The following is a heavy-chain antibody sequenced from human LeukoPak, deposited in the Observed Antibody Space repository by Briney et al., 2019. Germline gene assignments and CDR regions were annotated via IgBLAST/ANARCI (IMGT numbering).Heavy chain of an antibody. V-gene: IGHV4-59*01. CDR3: ARDNRSYVFSWFDP. D-gene: IGHD1-26*01. CDR1: GGSISSYY. Sequence: PSETLSLTCTVSGGSISSYYWSWIRQPPGKGLEWIGYIYYSGSTNYNPSLKSRVTISVDTSKNQFSLKLSSVTAADTAVYYCARDNRSYVFSWFDPWGQGTLVTVSS. CDR2: IYYSGST. J-gene: IGHJ5*02.